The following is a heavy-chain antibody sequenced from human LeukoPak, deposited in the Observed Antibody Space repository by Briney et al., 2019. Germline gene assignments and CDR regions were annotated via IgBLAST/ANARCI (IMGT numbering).Heavy chain of an antibody. Sequence: GGSLRLSCAASGFTFSSYGMHWVRQAPGKGLEWVAVIWYDGSNKYYADSVKGRFTISRDNSKNTLYLQMNSLRAEDTAVYYCARDRIGSSSLFDYWGQGTLVTVSS. V-gene: IGHV3-33*01. CDR1: GFTFSSYG. J-gene: IGHJ4*02. CDR3: ARDRIGSSSLFDY. D-gene: IGHD6-6*01. CDR2: IWYDGSNK.